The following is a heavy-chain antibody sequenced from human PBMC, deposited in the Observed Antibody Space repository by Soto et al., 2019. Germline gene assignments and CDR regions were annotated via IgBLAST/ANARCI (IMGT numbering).Heavy chain of an antibody. J-gene: IGHJ4*02. CDR2: VDPNNGAT. V-gene: IGHV1-2*02. CDR1: GYTFNGYY. D-gene: IGHD6-19*01. Sequence: VQLVQSGSEVRKPGASVKLSCQASGYTFNGYYIHWVRQVPGQGLEWLGWVDPNNGATDFAQKLRGRITMTGDTHLRAGYMELSRLRSDDTSIYVGARSDCSSGRCPPYYCDFWGQGALVTVSS. CDR3: ARSDCSSGRCPPYYCDF.